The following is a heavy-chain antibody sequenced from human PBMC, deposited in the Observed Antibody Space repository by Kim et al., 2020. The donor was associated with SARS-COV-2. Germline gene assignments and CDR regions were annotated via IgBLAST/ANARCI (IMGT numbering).Heavy chain of an antibody. D-gene: IGHD3-9*01. CDR3: AKDGAFYYDILTGYRGARYFDY. J-gene: IGHJ4*02. V-gene: IGHV3-23*01. Sequence: GGSLRLSCAASGFTFSSYAMSWVRQAPGKGLEWVSAISGSGGSTYYADSVKGRFTISRDNSKNTLYLQMNSLRAEDTAVYYCAKDGAFYYDILTGYRGARYFDYWGQGTLVTVSS. CDR2: ISGSGGST. CDR1: GFTFSSYA.